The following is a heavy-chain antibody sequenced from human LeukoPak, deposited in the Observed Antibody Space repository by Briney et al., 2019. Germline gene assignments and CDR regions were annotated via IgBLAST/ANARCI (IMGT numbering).Heavy chain of an antibody. V-gene: IGHV4-39*07. D-gene: IGHD2-2*01. J-gene: IGHJ5*02. CDR3: ARDHCSSTSCYRYNWFDP. Sequence: SETLSLTCSVSGGSISRSGHYWGWIRQPPGKGLEWVASIHYTGSTYYNPPLKSRVTMSVDTSQNQFSLKLSSVTAADTAVYYCARDHCSSTSCYRYNWFDPWGQGTLVTVSS. CDR1: GGSISRSGHY. CDR2: IHYTGST.